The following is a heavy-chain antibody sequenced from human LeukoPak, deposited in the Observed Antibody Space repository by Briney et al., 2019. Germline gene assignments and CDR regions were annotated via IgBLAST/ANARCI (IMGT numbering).Heavy chain of an antibody. V-gene: IGHV1-18*01. CDR1: GYTFTSYG. J-gene: IGHJ3*02. D-gene: IGHD5-12*01. Sequence: ASVKVSCKASGYTFTSYGISWVRQAPGQGLEWMGWISAYNGNTNYAQKFQGRVTMTRDTSTSTVYMELSSLRSEDTAVYYCAREGVYGGYGDAFDIWGQGTMVTVSS. CDR3: AREGVYGGYGDAFDI. CDR2: ISAYNGNT.